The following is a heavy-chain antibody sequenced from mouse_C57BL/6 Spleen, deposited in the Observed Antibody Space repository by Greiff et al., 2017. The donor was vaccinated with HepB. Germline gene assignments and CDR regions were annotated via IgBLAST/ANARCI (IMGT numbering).Heavy chain of an antibody. D-gene: IGHD2-4*01. J-gene: IGHJ1*03. CDR2: IYPGDGDT. V-gene: IGHV1-82*01. CDR3: ARYYDYDGWYFDV. Sequence: VQLQQSGPELVKPGASVKISCKASGYAFSSSWMNWVKQRPGKGLEWIGRIYPGDGDTNYNGKFKGKATLTADKSSSTAYMQLSSLTSEDSAVYFCARYYDYDGWYFDVWGTGTTVTVSS. CDR1: GYAFSSSW.